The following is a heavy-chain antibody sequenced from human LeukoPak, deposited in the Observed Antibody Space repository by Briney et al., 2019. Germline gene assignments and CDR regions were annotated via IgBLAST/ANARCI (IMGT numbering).Heavy chain of an antibody. CDR2: IRESGGGT. CDR3: ARRGIVVRGFLIGLHKQAYYFDY. D-gene: IGHD3-10*01. Sequence: GGSLRLSCAASGFTLSNYDMIWVRQAPGRGLEWVSGIRESGGGTYYPDSVKGRFTISRDNSKNTLYLQMNSLRAEDTAVYYCARRGIVVRGFLIGLHKQAYYFDYWGQGALVTVSS. V-gene: IGHV3-23*01. CDR1: GFTLSNYD. J-gene: IGHJ4*02.